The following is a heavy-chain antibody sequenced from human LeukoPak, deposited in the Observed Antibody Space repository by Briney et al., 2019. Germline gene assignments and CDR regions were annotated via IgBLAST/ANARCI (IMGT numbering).Heavy chain of an antibody. CDR3: TADLQRLRFEN. V-gene: IGHV1-2*02. CDR1: GYIFTNLY. J-gene: IGHJ5*02. CDR2: IYPNNGGT. Sequence: ASVKVSCKASGYIFTNLYMHWMRQAPGQGLEWIGWIYPNNGGTNYAQKFQGRVSMTSDTSISTAYMELTRLTSDDTAVYYCTADLQRLRFENWDQGTLVTVSS.